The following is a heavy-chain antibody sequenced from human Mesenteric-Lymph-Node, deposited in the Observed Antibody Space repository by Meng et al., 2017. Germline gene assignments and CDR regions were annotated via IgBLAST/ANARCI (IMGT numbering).Heavy chain of an antibody. CDR1: GYTFTSYD. CDR2: LNPNTGNT. J-gene: IGHJ6*02. V-gene: IGHV1-8*03. D-gene: IGHD1-14*01. CDR3: AGPFKPGPYNYYGVDV. Sequence: ASVKVSCKASGYTFTSYDINWVRQATGQGLEWMGWLNPNTGNTGYAQKFQGRVTITRDTSIGTAYMELSSLRPEDTAVYYCAGPFKPGPYNYYGVDVWGQGTTVTVSS.